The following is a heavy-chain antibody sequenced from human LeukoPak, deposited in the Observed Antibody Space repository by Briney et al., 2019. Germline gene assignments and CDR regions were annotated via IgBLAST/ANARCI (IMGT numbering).Heavy chain of an antibody. V-gene: IGHV1-2*02. Sequence: VASVKVSCKASGYTFTSYGISWVRQAPGQGLEWMGWINPNSGGTNYAQKFQGRVTMTRDTSISTAYMKLSRLRSDDTAVYYCAKSAAGRGYYYYYMDVWGKGTTVTISS. J-gene: IGHJ6*03. CDR2: INPNSGGT. CDR3: AKSAAGRGYYYYYMDV. D-gene: IGHD6-13*01. CDR1: GYTFTSYG.